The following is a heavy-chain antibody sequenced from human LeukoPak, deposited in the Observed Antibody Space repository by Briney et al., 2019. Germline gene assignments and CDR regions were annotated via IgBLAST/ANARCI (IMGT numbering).Heavy chain of an antibody. CDR3: ARDHSPDLRTTGGFDI. CDR2: IYYSGTT. CDR1: GGSIGRYY. V-gene: IGHV4-59*01. Sequence: PMETLSLTCTVSGGSIGRYYWSWIRQPPGKGLEWIGHIYYSGTTTYNPSLKSRVIISVDTSKNQFSLKFNSVTAADAAVYYCARDHSPDLRTTGGFDIWGQGTMVTVSS. D-gene: IGHD1-14*01. J-gene: IGHJ3*02.